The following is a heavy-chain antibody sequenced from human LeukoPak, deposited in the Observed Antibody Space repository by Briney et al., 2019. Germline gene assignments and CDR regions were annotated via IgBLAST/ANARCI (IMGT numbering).Heavy chain of an antibody. CDR3: ARGPTYYYDSRGYSYYYYYMDV. CDR1: GYTFTSYG. V-gene: IGHV1-18*01. Sequence: ASVKVSCKASGYTFTSYGISWVRQAPGQGLEWMGWISAYNGNTNYAQKLQGRVTMTTDTSTSTAYMELRSLRSDDTAVYYCARGPTYYYDSRGYSYYYYYMDVWGKGTTVTVSS. CDR2: ISAYNGNT. D-gene: IGHD3-22*01. J-gene: IGHJ6*03.